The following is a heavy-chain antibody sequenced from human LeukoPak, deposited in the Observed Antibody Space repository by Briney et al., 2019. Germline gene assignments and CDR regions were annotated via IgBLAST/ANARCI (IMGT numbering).Heavy chain of an antibody. Sequence: ASVKVSCKASGGTFSSYAISWVRQAPGQGLERMGRIIPILGIANYAQKFQGRVTITADKSTSTAYMELGSLRSEDTAVYYCARARPAMASPFDYWGQGTLVTVSS. CDR2: IIPILGIA. CDR3: ARARPAMASPFDY. V-gene: IGHV1-69*04. CDR1: GGTFSSYA. J-gene: IGHJ4*02. D-gene: IGHD5-24*01.